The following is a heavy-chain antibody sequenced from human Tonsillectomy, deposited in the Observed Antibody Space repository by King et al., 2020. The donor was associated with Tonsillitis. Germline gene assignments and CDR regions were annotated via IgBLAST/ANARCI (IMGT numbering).Heavy chain of an antibody. V-gene: IGHV5-51*01. D-gene: IGHD2-2*01. CDR2: IYPGDSET. Sequence: QLVQSGAEVKKPGESLKISCKGSGYSFTSYWIGWVRQMPGKGLEWMGIIYPGDSETRYSPSFQGQVTTSADKSISTAYLQWSSLKASDTAMYYCARHRVGYCSRTTCYDFDYWGQGALVTVSS. CDR3: ARHRVGYCSRTTCYDFDY. J-gene: IGHJ4*02. CDR1: GYSFTSYW.